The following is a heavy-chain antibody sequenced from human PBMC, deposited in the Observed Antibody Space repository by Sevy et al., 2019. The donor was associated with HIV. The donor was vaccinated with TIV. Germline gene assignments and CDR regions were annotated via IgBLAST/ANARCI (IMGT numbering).Heavy chain of an antibody. CDR2: ISSSSSYI. J-gene: IGHJ6*02. CDR3: ARARGVGTSSYGMDV. D-gene: IGHD1-26*01. Sequence: GGSLRLSCAASGFTFSSYGLSSYSMNWVRQAPGKGLEWVSSISSSSSYIFYPDSVKGRFTISRDNAKNSVYLQMNSLRAEDTAVYYCARARGVGTSSYGMDVWGQGTTVTVSS. CDR1: GFTFSSYGLSSYS. V-gene: IGHV3-21*01.